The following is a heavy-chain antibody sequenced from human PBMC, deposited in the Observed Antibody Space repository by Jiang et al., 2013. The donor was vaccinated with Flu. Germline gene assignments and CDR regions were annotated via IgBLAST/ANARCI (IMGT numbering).Heavy chain of an antibody. CDR3: AREYCVDGVCYSSGGY. CDR1: GYSFTSHY. CDR2: IQPSGGAT. D-gene: IGHD2-8*01. V-gene: IGHV1-46*01. Sequence: GAEVKKPGASLKVSCKASGYSFTSHYIHWVRQAPGQGLEWMGVIQPSGGATGYAQKFQGRVTMTRDTSTSTVYMELRSLGYEDAAVYYCAREYCVDGVCYSSGGYWGQGTLVTVSS. J-gene: IGHJ4*02.